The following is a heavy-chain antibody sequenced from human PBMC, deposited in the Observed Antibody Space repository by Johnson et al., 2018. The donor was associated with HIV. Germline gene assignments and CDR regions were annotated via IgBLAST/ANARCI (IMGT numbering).Heavy chain of an antibody. CDR3: AKDQHYYDSRNGGAFDI. V-gene: IGHV3-30*18. J-gene: IGHJ3*02. CDR2: ISYGGGST. CDR1: GFSFGSYG. Sequence: QLVESGGGVVQPGRSLRVSCAASGFSFGSYGMHWVRQAPGKGLEWVAIISYGGGSTSYVDSVKGRFTVSRDNSKNTLYLQMNSLRAEDTAVYYCAKDQHYYDSRNGGAFDIWGQGEMVTVSS. D-gene: IGHD3-22*01.